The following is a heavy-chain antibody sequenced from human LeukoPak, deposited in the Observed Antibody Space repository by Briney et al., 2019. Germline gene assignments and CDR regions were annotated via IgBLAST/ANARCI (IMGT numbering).Heavy chain of an antibody. Sequence: PSQTLSLTCAVSGGSISSGGYSGSWIRQPPGKGLEWIGYIYHSGSTYYNPSRKSLVTISVDISKNQSSLTLISVTAADTGVYYRGRGSSGSEGFDPWGQGTLVTVSS. CDR2: IYHSGST. J-gene: IGHJ5*02. D-gene: IGHD6-19*01. CDR3: GRGSSGSEGFDP. V-gene: IGHV4-30-2*01. CDR1: GGSISSGGYS.